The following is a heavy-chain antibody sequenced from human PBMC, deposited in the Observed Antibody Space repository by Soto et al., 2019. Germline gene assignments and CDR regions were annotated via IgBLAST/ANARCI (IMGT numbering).Heavy chain of an antibody. Sequence: QVQLAQSGAEERKPGASVKVSCEATGYTFTAYAMHWVRQAPGQRLEWMGWINPANGNTKYSQKFQGRLTSTSDTSTNTVDMELNSLTSEDTAMYYCTRSAISPYGGLIGPFDYWGQGNLVTVSS. D-gene: IGHD3-16*02. CDR2: INPANGNT. CDR3: TRSAISPYGGLIGPFDY. CDR1: GYTFTAYA. V-gene: IGHV1-3*05. J-gene: IGHJ4*02.